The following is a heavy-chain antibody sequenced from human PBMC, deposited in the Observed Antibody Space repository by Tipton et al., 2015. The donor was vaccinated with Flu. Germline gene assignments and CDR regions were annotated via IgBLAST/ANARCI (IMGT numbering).Heavy chain of an antibody. D-gene: IGHD3-22*01. CDR3: AREDYYDSSGYYPLDY. Sequence: SLRLSCAASGFTFSSYAMSWVRQAPGKGLEWVSAISGSGGSTYYADSVKGRFTISRDNAKNSLYLQMNSLRAEDTAVYYCAREDYYDSSGYYPLDYWGQGTLVTVSS. CDR1: GFTFSSYA. J-gene: IGHJ4*02. CDR2: ISGSGGST. V-gene: IGHV3-23*01.